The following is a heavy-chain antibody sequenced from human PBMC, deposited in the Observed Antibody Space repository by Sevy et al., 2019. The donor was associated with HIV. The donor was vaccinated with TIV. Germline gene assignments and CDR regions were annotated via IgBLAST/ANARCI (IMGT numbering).Heavy chain of an antibody. Sequence: GGCLRLSCTVSGFIFSNFAMRWVRQAPGKGLEWVAVTSYDGSHKYYADSVKGRFTVSRDNSRNILSLEMNSLRRDDTAVYYCARGENDDEFFQYWGQGTLVTVSS. D-gene: IGHD1-26*01. V-gene: IGHV3-30*04. J-gene: IGHJ1*01. CDR3: ARGENDDEFFQY. CDR2: TSYDGSHK. CDR1: GFIFSNFA.